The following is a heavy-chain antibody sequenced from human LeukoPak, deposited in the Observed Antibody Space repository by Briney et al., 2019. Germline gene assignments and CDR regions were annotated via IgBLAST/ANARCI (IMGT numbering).Heavy chain of an antibody. J-gene: IGHJ4*02. D-gene: IGHD5-18*01. Sequence: RASVKVSCKASGYTFTNYGICWVRQAPGQGLEWMGYIIAYNGNTNYAQNFQGRVTMTTDTSTSTAYMELSRLRSDDTAVYYCAREDTAMVFDYWGQGTLVTVSS. V-gene: IGHV1-18*01. CDR1: GYTFTNYG. CDR3: AREDTAMVFDY. CDR2: IIAYNGNT.